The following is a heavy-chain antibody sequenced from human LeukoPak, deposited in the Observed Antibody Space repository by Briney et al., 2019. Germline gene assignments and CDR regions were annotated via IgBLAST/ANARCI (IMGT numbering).Heavy chain of an antibody. Sequence: GGSLRLSCAASGFTFSQYYMTWIRQAPGKGLEWISYISSSSSYENYADSVKGRFTISRDNDKNTVYLQMNSLRVDDTAVYYCARDLSRLSVWGQGTLVTVSS. CDR1: GFTFSQYY. J-gene: IGHJ4*02. CDR3: ARDLSRLSV. D-gene: IGHD5/OR15-5a*01. CDR2: ISSSSSYE. V-gene: IGHV3-11*05.